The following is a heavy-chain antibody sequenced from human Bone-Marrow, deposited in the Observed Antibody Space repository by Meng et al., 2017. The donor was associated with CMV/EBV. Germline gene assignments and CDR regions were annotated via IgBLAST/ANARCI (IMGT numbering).Heavy chain of an antibody. V-gene: IGHV1-69*12. J-gene: IGHJ4*02. D-gene: IGHD1-7*01. CDR1: GCTFSSYA. CDR2: IIPIFGTA. Sequence: VQLVQTVAQLRMPGSSVKVSCTGSGCTFSSYAISWVRQAPGQGLEWMGGIIPIFGTANYAQKFQGRVTITADESTSTAYMELSSLRSEDTAVYYCARGVLFGEAGTVLDYWGQGTLVTVSS. CDR3: ARGVLFGEAGTVLDY.